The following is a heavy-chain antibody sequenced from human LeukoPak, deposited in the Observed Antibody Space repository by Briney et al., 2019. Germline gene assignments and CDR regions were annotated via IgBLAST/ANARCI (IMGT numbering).Heavy chain of an antibody. D-gene: IGHD2-21*02. CDR3: ARAIVVVTPPGGWFDP. CDR1: GGSISSSTYY. CDR2: MYYSGSTGST. V-gene: IGHV4-39*07. J-gene: IGHJ5*02. Sequence: SETLSLTCTVSGGSISSSTYYWGWIRQPPGKGLEWIGSMYYSGSTGSTYYNPSLKSRVTISVDTSKNQFSLKLSSVTAADTAVYYCARAIVVVTPPGGWFDPWGQGTLVTVSS.